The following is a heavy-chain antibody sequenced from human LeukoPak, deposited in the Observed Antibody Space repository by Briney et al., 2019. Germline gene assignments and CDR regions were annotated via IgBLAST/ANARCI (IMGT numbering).Heavy chain of an antibody. Sequence: GGSLRLSCAASGFTFSSYAMHWVRQAPGKGLEWVAVISYDGSNKYYADSVKGRFTISRDNSKNTLYLQMNSLRAEDTAVYYCAKDRREGYYFDYWGQGTLVTVSS. J-gene: IGHJ4*02. CDR1: GFTFSSYA. CDR3: AKDRREGYYFDY. CDR2: ISYDGSNK. V-gene: IGHV3-30*18.